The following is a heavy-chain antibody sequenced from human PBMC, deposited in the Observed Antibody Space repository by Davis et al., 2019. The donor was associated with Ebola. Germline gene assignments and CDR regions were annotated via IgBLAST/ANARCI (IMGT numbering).Heavy chain of an antibody. D-gene: IGHD1-14*01. CDR1: GYTFTTYD. Sequence: AASVKVSCKASGYTFTTYDINWVRQATGQGLEWMGWMNPDSGNTGYAQKFQGRVTMTRDTSTSSVYLELSSLKYEDTAVYYCARSQVDFINHHPPGYWGQGTLVTVSS. J-gene: IGHJ4*02. CDR2: MNPDSGNT. V-gene: IGHV1-8*01. CDR3: ARSQVDFINHHPPGY.